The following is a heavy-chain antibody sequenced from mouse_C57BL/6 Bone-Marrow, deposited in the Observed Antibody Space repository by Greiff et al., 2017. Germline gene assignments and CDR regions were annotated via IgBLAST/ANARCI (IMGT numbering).Heavy chain of an antibody. CDR2: INPGSGGT. CDR1: GYAFTNYL. J-gene: IGHJ2*01. Sequence: VQLVESGAELVRPGTSVKVSCKASGYAFTNYLIEWVKQRPGQGLEWIGVINPGSGGTNYNEKFKGKATLTADKSSSTAYMQLSSLTSEASAVYFCARAWYYFDYWGQGTTLTVSS. CDR3: ARAWYYFDY. V-gene: IGHV1-54*01.